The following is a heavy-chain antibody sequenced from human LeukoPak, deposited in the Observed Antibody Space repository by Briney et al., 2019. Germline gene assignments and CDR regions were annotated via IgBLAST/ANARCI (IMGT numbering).Heavy chain of an antibody. V-gene: IGHV3-66*01. CDR3: ARVGIAVP. CDR1: GFTFSGSV. Sequence: GGSLRLSCEASGFTFSGSVIHWVRQAPGKGLEWVSVIYSGGSTYYADSVKGRFTISRDNSKNTLYLQMNSLRAEDTAVYYCARVGIAVPWGQGTLVTVSS. J-gene: IGHJ5*02. D-gene: IGHD6-19*01. CDR2: IYSGGST.